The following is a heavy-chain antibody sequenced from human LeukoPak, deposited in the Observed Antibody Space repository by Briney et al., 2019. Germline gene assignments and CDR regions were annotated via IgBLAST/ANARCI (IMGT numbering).Heavy chain of an antibody. Sequence: GASVKVSCKASGYTFTGYYMHWVRQAPGQGLEWMGRINPNSGGTNYAQKFQGRVTMTRDTSISTAYMELSRLRSDDTAVYYCASPLYGGNSEDDAFDIWGQGTMVTVSS. D-gene: IGHD4-23*01. V-gene: IGHV1-2*06. CDR2: INPNSGGT. CDR3: ASPLYGGNSEDDAFDI. J-gene: IGHJ3*02. CDR1: GYTFTGYY.